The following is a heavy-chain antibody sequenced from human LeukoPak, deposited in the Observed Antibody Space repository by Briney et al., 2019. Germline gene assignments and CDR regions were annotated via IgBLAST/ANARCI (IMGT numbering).Heavy chain of an antibody. Sequence: GRSLRLSCAATGFTFSSYAMHWVRQAPGKGLEWVAVISYDGSNKYYADSVKGQFTISRDNSKNTLYLQMNSLRAEDTAVYYCARDSGFRYCSSTSCYEYYFDYWGQGTLVTVS. CDR2: ISYDGSNK. D-gene: IGHD2-2*01. J-gene: IGHJ4*02. CDR1: GFTFSSYA. V-gene: IGHV3-30*04. CDR3: ARDSGFRYCSSTSCYEYYFDY.